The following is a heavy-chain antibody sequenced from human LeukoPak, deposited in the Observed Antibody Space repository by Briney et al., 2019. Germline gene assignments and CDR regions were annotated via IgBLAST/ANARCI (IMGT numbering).Heavy chain of an antibody. V-gene: IGHV3-7*01. J-gene: IGHJ4*02. CDR2: INQDGSEK. CDR3: ARGTIAVAGIDY. Sequence: GVALRLSCAASGFTFNNYWMSWVRQAPGKGLEWVANINQDGSEKHYEDSVKGRFTISRDNTKNSLYLQMNSLRAEDTAVYYCARGTIAVAGIDYWGQGTLVTVSS. D-gene: IGHD6-19*01. CDR1: GFTFNNYW.